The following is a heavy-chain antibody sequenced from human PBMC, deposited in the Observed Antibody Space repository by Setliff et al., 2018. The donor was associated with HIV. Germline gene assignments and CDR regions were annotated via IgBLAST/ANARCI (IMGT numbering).Heavy chain of an antibody. CDR1: GFTFSSYG. Sequence: GGSLRLSCVASGFTFSSYGMTWVRQAPGKGLEWVSSISSSSSYIYYADSVKGRFTISRDNAENSLYLQINSLRAEDTAVYYCAREAYRLPWIDNWGQGTLVTV. CDR3: AREAYRLPWIDN. V-gene: IGHV3-21*04. CDR2: ISSSSSYI. D-gene: IGHD1-1*01. J-gene: IGHJ4*02.